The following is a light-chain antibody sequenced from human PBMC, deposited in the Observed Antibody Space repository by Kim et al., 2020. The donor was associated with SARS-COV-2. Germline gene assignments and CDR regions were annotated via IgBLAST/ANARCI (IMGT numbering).Light chain of an antibody. Sequence: RQRVTIACSGSSYNIGNNAVNWYQQLPGKAPKLLIYYDDLLPSGVSDRFSGSKSGTSASLAISGLQSEDEADYYCAAWDDSLNGPVFGGGTQLTVL. CDR3: AAWDDSLNGPV. J-gene: IGLJ3*02. CDR2: YDD. V-gene: IGLV1-36*01. CDR1: SYNIGNNA.